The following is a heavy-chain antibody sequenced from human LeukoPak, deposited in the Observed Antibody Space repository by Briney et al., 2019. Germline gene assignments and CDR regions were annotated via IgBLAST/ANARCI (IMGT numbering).Heavy chain of an antibody. V-gene: IGHV3-23*01. Sequence: PGGSLRLSCAAPGFTFSSYAMSWVRQAPGKGLEWVSAISGSGGSTYYADSVKGRFTISRDNSKNTLYLQMNSLRAEDTAVYYCAKRQWLDGGSDYWGQGTLVTVSS. D-gene: IGHD6-19*01. CDR2: ISGSGGST. J-gene: IGHJ4*02. CDR1: GFTFSSYA. CDR3: AKRQWLDGGSDY.